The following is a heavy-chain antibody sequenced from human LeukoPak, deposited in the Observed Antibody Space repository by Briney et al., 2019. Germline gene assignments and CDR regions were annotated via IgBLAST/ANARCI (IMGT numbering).Heavy chain of an antibody. J-gene: IGHJ6*03. D-gene: IGHD2-8*01. CDR3: AREPKGEVMVYAYYYYYYMDV. CDR2: ISAYNGNT. CDR1: GYTFTSYG. Sequence: ASVKVSCKASGYTFTSYGINWVRQAPGHGLEWMGWISAYNGNTNYAQNLQGRVTMTTDTSTSTAYVELRSLRSDDTAVYYCAREPKGEVMVYAYYYYYYMDVWGKGTTVTVSS. V-gene: IGHV1-18*01.